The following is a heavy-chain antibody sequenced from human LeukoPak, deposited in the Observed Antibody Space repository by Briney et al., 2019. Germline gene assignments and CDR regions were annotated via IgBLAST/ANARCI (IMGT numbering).Heavy chain of an antibody. CDR2: IYYSGSN. V-gene: IGHV4-59*01. Sequence: KPSETLSLTCTVPGGSISSYYWSWIPPPPGKGLEWIGYIYYSGSNNYNPSLKSRVTISVDTSKNQFSLKLSSVTAADTAVYYCARASYSGSYRGIDYWGQGTLVTVSS. CDR1: GGSISSYY. CDR3: ARASYSGSYRGIDY. J-gene: IGHJ4*02. D-gene: IGHD1-26*01.